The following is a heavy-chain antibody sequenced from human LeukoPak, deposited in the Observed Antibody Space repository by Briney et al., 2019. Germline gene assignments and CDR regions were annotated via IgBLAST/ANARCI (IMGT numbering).Heavy chain of an antibody. CDR3: AKDHPVLEY. Sequence: PGGSLRLSCVASGFTFSSNGIHWVRQGPGKGLESVAFIRPDENNKYYGDSVKGRFTISRDNSKNTVYLEMNSLRPEDTAVYYCAKDHPVLEYWGQGTLVTVSS. CDR2: IRPDENNK. D-gene: IGHD3-3*01. J-gene: IGHJ4*02. CDR1: GFTFSSNG. V-gene: IGHV3-30*02.